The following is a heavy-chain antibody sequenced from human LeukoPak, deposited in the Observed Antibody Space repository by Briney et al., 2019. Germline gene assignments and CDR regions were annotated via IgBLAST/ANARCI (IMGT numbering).Heavy chain of an antibody. Sequence: GGSLRLSCAASGFTFSSYSMNWVRQAPGKGLEWVSSISSSSSYIYYADSVKGRFTISGDNAKNSLYLQMNSLRAEDTAVYYCARGWELLRVFDYWGQGTLVTVSS. V-gene: IGHV3-21*01. CDR2: ISSSSSYI. J-gene: IGHJ4*02. CDR1: GFTFSSYS. CDR3: ARGWELLRVFDY. D-gene: IGHD1-26*01.